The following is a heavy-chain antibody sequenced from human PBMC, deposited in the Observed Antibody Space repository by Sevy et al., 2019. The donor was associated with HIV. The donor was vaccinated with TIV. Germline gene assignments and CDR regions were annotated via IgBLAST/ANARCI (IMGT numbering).Heavy chain of an antibody. V-gene: IGHV1-24*01. J-gene: IGHJ6*02. CDR1: GYTLTKLP. CDR3: ATLDFWSENPFYGTDV. D-gene: IGHD3-3*01. Sequence: ASVKVSCKVSGYTLTKLPMHWGRQAPGKGLEWRGGFDPEDGETIYAPRFKGRVTMTEDTSTDTAYMELSSLRSEDTAVYYCATLDFWSENPFYGTDVWGQGTTVTVSS. CDR2: FDPEDGET.